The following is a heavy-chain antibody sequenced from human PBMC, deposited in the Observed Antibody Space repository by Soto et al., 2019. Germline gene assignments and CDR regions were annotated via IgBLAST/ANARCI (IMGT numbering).Heavy chain of an antibody. CDR1: GFTFSSYA. V-gene: IGHV3-23*01. CDR3: AKGVTIFGVVRYYMDV. J-gene: IGHJ6*03. D-gene: IGHD3-3*01. Sequence: GGSLRLSCAAPGFTFSSYAMSWARQAPGKGLEWVSAISGSGGSTYYADSVKGRFTISRDNSKNTLYLQMNSLRAEDTAVYYCAKGVTIFGVVRYYMDVWGKGTTVTVSS. CDR2: ISGSGGST.